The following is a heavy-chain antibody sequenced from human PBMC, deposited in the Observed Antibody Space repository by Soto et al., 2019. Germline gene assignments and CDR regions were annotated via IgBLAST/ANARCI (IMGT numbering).Heavy chain of an antibody. Sequence: GGSLRLSCAASGFAFSNSAMNWVRQAPGKGLEWVSAISGGAGDTYYADSVKGRFTISRDNSKNRLFLQMKSLRAEDTAIYYCAKSSRITLVRGVTDYWGQGTLVTVSS. CDR3: AKSSRITLVRGVTDY. D-gene: IGHD3-10*01. CDR2: ISGGAGDT. CDR1: GFAFSNSA. J-gene: IGHJ4*02. V-gene: IGHV3-23*01.